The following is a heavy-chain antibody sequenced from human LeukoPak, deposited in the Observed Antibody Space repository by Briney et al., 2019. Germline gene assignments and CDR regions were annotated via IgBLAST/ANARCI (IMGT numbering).Heavy chain of an antibody. CDR1: GFTFSDYY. CDR2: ISTSGNVN. V-gene: IGHV3-11*04. D-gene: IGHD3-3*01. J-gene: IGHJ4*02. CDR3: AKDLTMVSYDFWSGYDDY. Sequence: GGSLRLSCAVSGFTFSDYYMTWIRQAPGKGLEWVSFISTSGNVNYYADSVKGRFTISRDNSKNTLYLQMNSLRAEDTAVYYCAKDLTMVSYDFWSGYDDYWGQGTLVTVSS.